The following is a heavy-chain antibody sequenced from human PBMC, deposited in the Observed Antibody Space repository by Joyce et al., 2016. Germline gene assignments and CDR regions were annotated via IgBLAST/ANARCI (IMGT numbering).Heavy chain of an antibody. J-gene: IGHJ4*02. Sequence: EVQLLESGGGLAQPGGSLRLSCAASGFPFSRCAMSWVRQAPGKGLEWVSDINDSGNGRDYAASVKGRFNISRDNSNSTVYMQMNSLRVEDTAIYYCASVCLYDRSGYHYVFEDWGQGTLVIVSS. CDR3: ASVCLYDRSGYHYVFED. CDR2: INDSGNGR. D-gene: IGHD3-22*01. V-gene: IGHV3-23*01. CDR1: GFPFSRCA.